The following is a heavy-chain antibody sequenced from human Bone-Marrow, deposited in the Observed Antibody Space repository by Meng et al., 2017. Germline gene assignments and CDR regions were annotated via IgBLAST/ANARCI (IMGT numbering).Heavy chain of an antibody. D-gene: IGHD5-12*01. Sequence: SETLSLTCTVSGGSISSGGYYWSWIRQHPGKGLEWIGYIYYSGSTYYNPSLKSRVTISVDTSKNQFSLKLSSVTAAVTAVYYCARGEIVATTDHYYYYYGMDVWGQGTTVTVSS. V-gene: IGHV4-31*03. CDR2: IYYSGST. CDR1: GGSISSGGYY. J-gene: IGHJ6*02. CDR3: ARGEIVATTDHYYYYYGMDV.